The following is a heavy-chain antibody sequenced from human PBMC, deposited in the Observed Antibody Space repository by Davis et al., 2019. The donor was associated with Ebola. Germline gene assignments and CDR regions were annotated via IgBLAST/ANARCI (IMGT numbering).Heavy chain of an antibody. V-gene: IGHV1-2*06. CDR2: INPNSGGT. Sequence: ASVKVSCKASGYTFTGYYMHWVRQAPGQGLEWMGRINPNSGGTNYAQKFQGRVTMTRDTSISTAYMELSRLRSDDTAVYYCARGKLVQGVIGWFDPWGQGTLVTVSS. D-gene: IGHD3-10*01. J-gene: IGHJ5*02. CDR1: GYTFTGYY. CDR3: ARGKLVQGVIGWFDP.